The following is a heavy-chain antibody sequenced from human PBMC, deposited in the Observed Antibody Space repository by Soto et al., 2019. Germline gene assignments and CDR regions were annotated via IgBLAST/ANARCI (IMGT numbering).Heavy chain of an antibody. CDR2: ISHSGSYI. D-gene: IGHD4-17*01. Sequence: AQLVESGGSLVKPGGSLRLSCAASGFSFGDYIMNWVRQAPGRGLEWVASISHSGSYIFYADSVKGRFTISRDNSRDSLYLEVNSLRVDATAIYYCASPRDYCVTTSNCFIAFDIWGQGTRVTVSS. V-gene: IGHV3-21*01. CDR3: ASPRDYCVTTSNCFIAFDI. CDR1: GFSFGDYI. J-gene: IGHJ3*02.